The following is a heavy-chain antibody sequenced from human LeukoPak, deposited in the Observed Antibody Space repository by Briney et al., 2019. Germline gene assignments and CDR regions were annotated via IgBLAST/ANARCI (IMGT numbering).Heavy chain of an antibody. CDR1: GFTFANYA. CDR2: ISGSGGST. CDR3: AKDQKSIAATGYDY. Sequence: QPGGSLRLSCAASGFTFANYAMSWVRQGPGKGLEWVSTISGSGGSTYYADSVKGRFTISIDNSKNTLFLQMNSLRDDDTAVYFCAKDQKSIAATGYDYWGQGTLVTVSS. J-gene: IGHJ4*02. V-gene: IGHV3-23*01. D-gene: IGHD6-13*01.